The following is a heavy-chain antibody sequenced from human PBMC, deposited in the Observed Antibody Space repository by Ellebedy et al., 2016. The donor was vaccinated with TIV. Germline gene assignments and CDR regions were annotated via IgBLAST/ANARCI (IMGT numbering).Heavy chain of an antibody. Sequence: MPSETLSLTCTVSGGSINSGDYYWSWIRQPPGKGLAWIGYISSSGNTSYNPSLKSRITMSLDTSKNQFSLKLSSVTAADTAVYFCARGLFKFGNRGCNWFDPWGQGTLVTVSS. CDR2: ISSSGNT. CDR1: GGSINSGDYY. J-gene: IGHJ5*02. D-gene: IGHD3-22*01. CDR3: ARGLFKFGNRGCNWFDP. V-gene: IGHV4-30-4*01.